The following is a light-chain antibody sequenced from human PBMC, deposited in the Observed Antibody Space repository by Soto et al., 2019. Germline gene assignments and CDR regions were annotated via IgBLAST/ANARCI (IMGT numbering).Light chain of an antibody. CDR2: DVS. J-gene: IGLJ1*01. Sequence: QSALTQPRSVSGSPGQSVTISFTGTNSDVGGYNFVSWYQQVPGKAPKLMIYDVSNRPSGVPDRFSGSKSGSTAALTISGLQADDEGEYYCCSYAGNYIYVLGTGTKVT. CDR1: NSDVGGYNF. V-gene: IGLV2-11*01. CDR3: CSYAGNYIYV.